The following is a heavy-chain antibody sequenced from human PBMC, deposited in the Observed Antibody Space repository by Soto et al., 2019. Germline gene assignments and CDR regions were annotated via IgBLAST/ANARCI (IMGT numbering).Heavy chain of an antibody. Sequence: PSETLSLTCTVSGGSMSVYYLTWIRQPPGKGLEWIGYIYNTGSTKYNPSLKSRVTISIDTSTNQFSLRLNSVTAADTAVYYCARLAHYDILTGHFLNAFDIWGQGTMVTVSS. V-gene: IGHV4-59*08. CDR1: GGSMSVYY. CDR3: ARLAHYDILTGHFLNAFDI. D-gene: IGHD3-9*01. J-gene: IGHJ3*02. CDR2: IYNTGST.